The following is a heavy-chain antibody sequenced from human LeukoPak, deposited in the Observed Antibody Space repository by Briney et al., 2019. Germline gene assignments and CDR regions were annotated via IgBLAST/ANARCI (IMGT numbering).Heavy chain of an antibody. J-gene: IGHJ4*02. Sequence: GGSLRLSYAASGFSFTSYWMTWVRQAPGKGLEWVANIKQDGGEKYYVDSVKGRFTISRDNAKNSLSLQMNSLRAEDTALYYCARDVDANYWGQGTLVTVSS. V-gene: IGHV3-7*01. CDR3: ARDVDANY. CDR2: IKQDGGEK. CDR1: GFSFTSYW. D-gene: IGHD5-12*01.